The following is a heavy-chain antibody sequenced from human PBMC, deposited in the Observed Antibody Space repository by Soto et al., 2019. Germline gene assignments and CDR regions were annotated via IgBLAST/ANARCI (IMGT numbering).Heavy chain of an antibody. CDR2: IYYSGST. CDR1: GGSISSSSYY. V-gene: IGHV4-39*01. CDR3: AISGRLRYFDWLLAIFDY. Sequence: QLQLQESGPGLVKPSETLSLTCTVSGGSISSSSYYWGWIRQPPGKGLEWIGSIYYSGSTYYNPFLKSRVTISVDTFKNQFSLKLSSVTAADMAVYYCAISGRLRYFDWLLAIFDYWGQGTLVTVSS. D-gene: IGHD3-9*01. J-gene: IGHJ4*02.